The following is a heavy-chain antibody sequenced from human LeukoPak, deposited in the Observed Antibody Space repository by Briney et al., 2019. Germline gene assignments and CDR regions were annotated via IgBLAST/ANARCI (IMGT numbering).Heavy chain of an antibody. V-gene: IGHV3-21*01. Sequence: GGSLRLSCAASGFTVSSNYMSWVRQAPGKGLEWVSSISSSSSYIYYADSVKGRFTISRDNAKNSLYLQMNSLRAENTAVYYCARVGEFPGSFDYWGQGILVTVSS. CDR3: ARVGEFPGSFDY. D-gene: IGHD3-10*01. CDR1: GFTVSSNY. CDR2: ISSSSSYI. J-gene: IGHJ4*02.